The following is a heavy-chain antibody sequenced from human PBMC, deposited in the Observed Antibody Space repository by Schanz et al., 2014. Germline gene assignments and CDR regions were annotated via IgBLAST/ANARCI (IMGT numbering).Heavy chain of an antibody. CDR1: GYTFTDYP. V-gene: IGHV1-69*04. CDR3: ARAGQDYSDSSGYATYYFGN. J-gene: IGHJ4*02. Sequence: QVQLVQSGAEVKKPGASVKVFCKTSGYTFTDYPINWVRQAPGRRLEWMGTIIPILDITNYAQKFQGRVTITADKSTSTAYMELSNLRSEDTAVYYCARAGQDYSDSSGYATYYFGNWGQGTLVTVSS. D-gene: IGHD3-22*01. CDR2: IIPILDIT.